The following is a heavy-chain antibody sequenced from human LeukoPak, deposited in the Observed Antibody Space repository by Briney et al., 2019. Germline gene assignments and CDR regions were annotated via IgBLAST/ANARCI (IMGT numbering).Heavy chain of an antibody. J-gene: IGHJ5*02. Sequence: SETLSLTCTVSGGSISSYYWSWIRQPPGKGLEWIGYIYYSGSTNYNPSLKSRVTISVDTSKNQFSLKLTSVTAADTAVYYCARTYSGSYGISAVWFDPWGQGTLVTVSS. CDR1: GGSISSYY. CDR3: ARTYSGSYGISAVWFDP. V-gene: IGHV4-59*01. CDR2: IYYSGST. D-gene: IGHD1-26*01.